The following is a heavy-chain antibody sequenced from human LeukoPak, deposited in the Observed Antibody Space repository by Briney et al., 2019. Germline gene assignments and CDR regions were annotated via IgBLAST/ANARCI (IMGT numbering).Heavy chain of an antibody. V-gene: IGHV3-15*01. J-gene: IGHJ3*02. CDR2: MKSQADGGAS. CDR3: SASQVYGGFDI. CDR1: GFISNSAW. D-gene: IGHD5/OR15-5a*01. Sequence: PGGSLRLSCAASGFISNSAWMTWVRQAPGKGLEWVGLMKSQADGGASEYAAAVKGRFTISRDDSRNTLILQTNSLQTDDTAVYFCSASQVYGGFDIWGQGTMVTVSS.